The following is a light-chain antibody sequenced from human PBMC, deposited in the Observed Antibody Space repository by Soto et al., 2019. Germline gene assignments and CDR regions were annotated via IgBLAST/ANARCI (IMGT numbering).Light chain of an antibody. CDR1: NIRTKS. CDR2: DDS. V-gene: IGLV3-21*02. CDR3: QVWDSGSEHYV. J-gene: IGLJ1*01. Sequence: SYELTQPPSVSVAPGQTARITCGGNNIRTKSVHWYQQKPGQAPVLIVCDDSDRPSGIPERFSGSNSGNTATLTISRVEAGDEADYFCQVWDSGSEHYVFGAGTKVTVL.